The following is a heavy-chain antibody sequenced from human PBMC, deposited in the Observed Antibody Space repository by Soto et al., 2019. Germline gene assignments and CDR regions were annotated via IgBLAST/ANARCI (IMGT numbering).Heavy chain of an antibody. V-gene: IGHV3-33*01. J-gene: IGHJ4*02. CDR3: ARWGGSATVPYFDY. CDR2: IWYDGNNK. D-gene: IGHD4-17*01. Sequence: QVQLVESGGGVVQPGRSLRLSCAASGFIFNHFGMLWVRQAPGEGLEWVAVIWYDGNNKYYADSMKGRFTISRDNSKNPVYLQRDSLRAEDTAVYYCARWGGSATVPYFDYWGQGTLVTVSS. CDR1: GFIFNHFG.